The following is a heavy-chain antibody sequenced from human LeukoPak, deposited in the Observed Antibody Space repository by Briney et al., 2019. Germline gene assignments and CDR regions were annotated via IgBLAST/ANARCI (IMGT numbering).Heavy chain of an antibody. V-gene: IGHV3-33*01. D-gene: IGHD2-2*01. CDR3: AREDIVVVPAANGIDY. CDR1: GFTFSSYG. J-gene: IGHJ4*02. CDR2: IWYDGSNK. Sequence: SGGSLRLSCAASGFTFSSYGMHWVRQAPGKGLEWVAVIWYDGSNKYYADSVKGRFTISKDNSKNTLYLQMNSLRAEDTAVYYCAREDIVVVPAANGIDYWGQGTLVTVSS.